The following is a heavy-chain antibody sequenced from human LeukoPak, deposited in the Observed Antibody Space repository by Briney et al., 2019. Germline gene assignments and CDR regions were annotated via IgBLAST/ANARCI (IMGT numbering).Heavy chain of an antibody. D-gene: IGHD3-22*01. Sequence: GGSLRLSCAASGFTFSSYSINWVRQAPGKGLEWVSHIGSSSGTIYYADSVKGRFTISRDNAKNSLYLQMNSLRAEDTAVYYCARDRYYYDSSGYSYFDYWGQGTLVTVSS. CDR3: ARDRYYYDSSGYSYFDY. V-gene: IGHV3-48*04. J-gene: IGHJ4*02. CDR1: GFTFSSYS. CDR2: IGSSSGTI.